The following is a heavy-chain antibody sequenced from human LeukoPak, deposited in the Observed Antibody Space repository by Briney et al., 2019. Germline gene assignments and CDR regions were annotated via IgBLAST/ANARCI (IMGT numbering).Heavy chain of an antibody. V-gene: IGHV1-46*01. CDR2: INPSGGST. CDR3: AREGSGYCSGGSCSGWFDP. D-gene: IGHD2-15*01. J-gene: IGHJ5*02. CDR1: GYTFTSYY. Sequence: ASVKVSCKASGYTFTSYYMHWVRQAPGQGLEWMGIINPSGGSTSYAQKFQGRATMTRDTSTSTVYMELSSLRSEDTAVYYCAREGSGYCSGGSCSGWFDPWGQGTLVTVSS.